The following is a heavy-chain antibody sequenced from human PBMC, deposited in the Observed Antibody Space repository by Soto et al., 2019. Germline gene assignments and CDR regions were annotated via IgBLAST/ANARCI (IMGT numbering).Heavy chain of an antibody. CDR3: ARAINSADDY. CDR2: INQDGTER. V-gene: IGHV3-7*05. CDR1: GLTLSSHW. D-gene: IGHD2-21*01. Sequence: EVQLVESGGGLVQPGESLRLSCAASGLTLSSHWMGWVRQAPGTGLEWVATINQDGTERFYVESMKGRSTISRDTAQNSLYLEVHSLRAEDTTLYYCARAINSADDYWGRGALVTVSS. J-gene: IGHJ4*02.